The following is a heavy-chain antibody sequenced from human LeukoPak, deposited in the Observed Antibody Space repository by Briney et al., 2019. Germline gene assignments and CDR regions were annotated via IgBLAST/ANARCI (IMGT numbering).Heavy chain of an antibody. D-gene: IGHD3-16*01. J-gene: IGHJ4*02. CDR3: VKEGVEYSYSYGDY. Sequence: GGSLRLSCAASGFTFSNYGMHWVRQAPGKGLEWVAVISYDGNDKFYRDSVKGRITISRDNAENTLYLQMNNLRPDDTAFYFCVKEGVEYSYSYGDYWGQGTLVTVSS. CDR2: ISYDGNDK. V-gene: IGHV3-30*18. CDR1: GFTFSNYG.